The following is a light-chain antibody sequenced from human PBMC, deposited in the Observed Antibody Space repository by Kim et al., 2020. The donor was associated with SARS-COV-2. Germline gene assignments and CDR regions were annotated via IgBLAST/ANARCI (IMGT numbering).Light chain of an antibody. CDR1: ALPQKY. CDR3: YSTDSSGIHRV. CDR2: EDS. V-gene: IGLV3-10*01. Sequence: PGQTARITCSGDALPQKYAYWYQQRSGQAPVLVIYEDSKRPSGIPGRFSGSSSGTMATLTISGAQAEDEADYYCYSTDSSGIHRVFGGGTKLAVL. J-gene: IGLJ2*01.